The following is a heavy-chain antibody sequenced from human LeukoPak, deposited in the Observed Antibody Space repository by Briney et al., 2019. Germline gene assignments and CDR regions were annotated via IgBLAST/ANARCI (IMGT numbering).Heavy chain of an antibody. CDR3: AKVGGEYDYVWGSYRFDY. Sequence: GGSLRLSCAASGFTFSSYAMSWVRQAPGKGLEWVSAISGSGGSTYYADSVKGRFTISRDNSKNTLYLQMNSLRAEDTAVYYCAKVGGEYDYVWGSYRFDYWGQGTLVTVPS. CDR1: GFTFSSYA. J-gene: IGHJ4*02. V-gene: IGHV3-23*01. D-gene: IGHD3-16*02. CDR2: ISGSGGST.